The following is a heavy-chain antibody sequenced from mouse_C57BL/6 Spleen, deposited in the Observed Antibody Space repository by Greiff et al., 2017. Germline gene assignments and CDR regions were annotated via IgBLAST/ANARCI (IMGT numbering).Heavy chain of an antibody. CDR1: GFTFSSYG. J-gene: IGHJ3*01. CDR2: ISSGGSYT. CDR3: AMRNGTGFAY. Sequence: EVKLVESGGDLVKPGGSLKLSCAASGFTFSSYGMSWVRQTPDKRLEWVATISSGGSYTYYPDSVKGRITISRDNAKNTLYLQMSSLKSEDTAMYYCAMRNGTGFAYWGQGTRVTVSA. D-gene: IGHD3-3*01. V-gene: IGHV5-6*02.